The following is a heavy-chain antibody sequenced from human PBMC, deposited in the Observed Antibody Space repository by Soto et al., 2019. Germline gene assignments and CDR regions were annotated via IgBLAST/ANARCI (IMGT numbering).Heavy chain of an antibody. D-gene: IGHD5-12*01. CDR2: IYYSGTT. V-gene: IGHV4-31*03. CDR1: GGSISSGGHY. Sequence: SEALSLTCIVSGGSISSGGHYWSWIRQHPGKGLEWIGCIYYSGTTYHNPSLKSRVTISVDTSKNQFSLKLNSVTAADTAVYYCATTPLVAGDFGNFDYWGQGTLVTVSP. CDR3: ATTPLVAGDFGNFDY. J-gene: IGHJ4*02.